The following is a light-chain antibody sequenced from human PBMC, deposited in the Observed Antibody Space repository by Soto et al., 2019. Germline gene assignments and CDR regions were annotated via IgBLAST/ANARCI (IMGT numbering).Light chain of an antibody. V-gene: IGKV2-28*01. CDR2: LGS. CDR1: QSLLGSGGHNY. J-gene: IGKJ1*01. Sequence: DIVLTQSPLSLPVTPGEPASLSCRSSQSLLGSGGHNYLDWYVQKPGQSPQFVIFLGSHRPSGVPDRFSGSGSGTDFTLKISRVEAEDVGVYFCMQSLQTPRTFGQGTRVEL. CDR3: MQSLQTPRT.